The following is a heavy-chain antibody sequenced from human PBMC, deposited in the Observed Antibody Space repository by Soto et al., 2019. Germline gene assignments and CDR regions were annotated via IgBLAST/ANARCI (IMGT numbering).Heavy chain of an antibody. CDR2: ISYDGSNK. CDR3: AKDLRDSSGYYYYIDS. J-gene: IGHJ4*02. CDR1: EFTFSSYG. D-gene: IGHD3-22*01. Sequence: QVQLVESGGGVVQPGRSLRLSCAASEFTFSSYGMHWVRQAPGKGLEWLSVISYDGSNKYYTDSVKGRFTISRDNSKNTLYLQMNSLRAEDTAVYYCAKDLRDSSGYYYYIDSWGQGILVTVSS. V-gene: IGHV3-30*18.